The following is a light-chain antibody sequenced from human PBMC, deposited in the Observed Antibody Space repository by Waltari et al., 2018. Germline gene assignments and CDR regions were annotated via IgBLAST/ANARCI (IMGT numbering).Light chain of an antibody. CDR2: EAS. CDR3: MQRIQTPVT. CDR1: QSLLHSDGKSY. J-gene: IGKJ4*01. V-gene: IGKV2D-29*01. Sequence: VMTRSPPSLSVSPGQPASISRKPSQSLLHSDGKSYLCWYVQKPGQPPQLLIYEASNRFSGVPERFSGSGSGTLFTLKISRVEAEDVGIYYCMQRIQTPVTFGGGTKVEIK.